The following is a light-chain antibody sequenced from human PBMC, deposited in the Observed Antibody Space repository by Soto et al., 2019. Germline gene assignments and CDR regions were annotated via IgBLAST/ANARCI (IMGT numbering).Light chain of an antibody. J-gene: IGKJ1*01. V-gene: IGKV1-5*03. CDR1: QSISSW. CDR2: KAS. CDR3: QQCYSTPQT. Sequence: MQITQSSSTLSASVGDGVTITCRASQSISSWLAWYQQKPGKAPKLLIYKASSLQSGVPSRFSGSGSGTDFTLTISRLQPEDFATYYCQQCYSTPQTFGQGTKVDI.